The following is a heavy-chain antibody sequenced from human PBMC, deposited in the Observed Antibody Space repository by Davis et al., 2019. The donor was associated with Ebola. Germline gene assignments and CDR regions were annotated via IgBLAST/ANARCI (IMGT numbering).Heavy chain of an antibody. CDR2: ISSSSSYI. J-gene: IGHJ6*04. Sequence: GASLKISCAASGFTFSSYSMNWVRQAPGKGLEWVSSISSSSSYIYYADSVKGRFTISRDNAKNSLYLQMNSLRAEDTAVYYCARHYDFWSGYYYGMDVWGKGTTVTVSS. CDR1: GFTFSSYS. CDR3: ARHYDFWSGYYYGMDV. D-gene: IGHD3-3*01. V-gene: IGHV3-21*01.